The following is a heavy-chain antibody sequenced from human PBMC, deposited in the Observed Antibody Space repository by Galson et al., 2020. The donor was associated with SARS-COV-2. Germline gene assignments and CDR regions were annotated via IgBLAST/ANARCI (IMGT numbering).Heavy chain of an antibody. J-gene: IGHJ4*02. V-gene: IGHV2-70*01. CDR2: IDWDDDK. CDR3: ARSRDPSAAAGLYYFDY. CDR1: GFSLSTSGMC. D-gene: IGHD6-13*01. Sequence: SGPTLVKPTQTLTLTCTFSGFSLSTSGMCVSWIRQPPGKALEWLALIDWDDDKYYSTSLKTRLTISKDTSKNQVVLTMTNMDPVDTATYYCARSRDPSAAAGLYYFDYWGQGTLVTVSS.